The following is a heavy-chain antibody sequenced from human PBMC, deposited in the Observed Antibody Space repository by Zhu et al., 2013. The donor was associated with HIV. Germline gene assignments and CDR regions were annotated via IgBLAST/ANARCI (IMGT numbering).Heavy chain of an antibody. CDR3: ARKEGAYCTNGVCWNWFDP. V-gene: IGHV1-69*01. Sequence: QVQLVQSGAEVKKPGSSVKVSCKASGGTFSSYAISWVRQAPGQGLEWMGGIIPIFGTANYAQKFQGRVTITADESTSTAYMELSSLRSEDTAVYYCARKEGAYCTNGVCWNWFDPGPGNPGHRLL. J-gene: IGHJ5*02. CDR2: IIPIFGTA. D-gene: IGHD2-8*01. CDR1: GGTFSSYA.